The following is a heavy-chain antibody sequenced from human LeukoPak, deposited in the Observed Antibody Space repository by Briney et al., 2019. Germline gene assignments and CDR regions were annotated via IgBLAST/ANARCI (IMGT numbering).Heavy chain of an antibody. D-gene: IGHD2-2*02. V-gene: IGHV1-8*01. J-gene: IGHJ3*02. CDR1: GYPFSRYD. Sequence: GASVNVSCTASGYPFSRYDLNWVRQATGQGLEWMGWMNPNSGNTGYAQKFQGRVTMTRSTSISTAYMELSSLRSDDTAVYYCARSTVYCSGANCHNAFDIWGQGTMVTVSS. CDR3: ARSTVYCSGANCHNAFDI. CDR2: MNPNSGNT.